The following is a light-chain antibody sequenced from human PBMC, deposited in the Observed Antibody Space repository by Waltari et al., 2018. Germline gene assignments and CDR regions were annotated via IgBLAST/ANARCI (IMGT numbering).Light chain of an antibody. Sequence: EIVLTQSPGYLSWSPGERVTLSCRASRSISSSYLAWYQQKPGQAPRLLIYGASTRATGIPDRFSGSGSGTDFTLTISRLEPEDSAVYYCQQYGNSPLYTFGQGTKLEIK. J-gene: IGKJ2*01. V-gene: IGKV3-20*01. CDR1: RSISSSY. CDR3: QQYGNSPLYT. CDR2: GAS.